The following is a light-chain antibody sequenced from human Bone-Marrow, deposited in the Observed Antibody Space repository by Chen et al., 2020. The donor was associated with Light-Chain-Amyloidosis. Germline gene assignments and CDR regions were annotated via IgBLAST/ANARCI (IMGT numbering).Light chain of an antibody. J-gene: IGLJ1*01. CDR1: SSDVGGDNH. V-gene: IGLV2-14*01. Sequence: HSALTQPASVSGSPGQSITISSPGTSSDVGGDNHVSWYQQHPDKAPKLLIYEVTNPPSWVPDRFSGSKSDNTASLTISGLQTEDEADYFCSSYTITNTLVFRSGTRVTVL. CDR2: EVT. CDR3: SSYTITNTLV.